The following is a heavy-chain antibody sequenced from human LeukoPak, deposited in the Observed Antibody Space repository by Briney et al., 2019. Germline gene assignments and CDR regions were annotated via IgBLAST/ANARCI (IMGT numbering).Heavy chain of an antibody. Sequence: GGTLRLSCAASGFTFSSYGMSWVRQAPGKGLEWVSGISNSGGSTYYADSVKGRFTISRDNSKNTLYLQMNSLRAEDTAVYYCAKSGYNRFDYWGQGTLVTVSS. J-gene: IGHJ4*02. V-gene: IGHV3-23*01. CDR2: ISNSGGST. D-gene: IGHD5-24*01. CDR1: GFTFSSYG. CDR3: AKSGYNRFDY.